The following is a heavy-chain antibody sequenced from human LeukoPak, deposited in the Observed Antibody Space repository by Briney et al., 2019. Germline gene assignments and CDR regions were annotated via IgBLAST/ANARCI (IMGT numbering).Heavy chain of an antibody. V-gene: IGHV3-7*01. CDR3: ARDWLAGNPYHAFDL. D-gene: IGHD3-22*01. CDR2: IKEDGSEE. J-gene: IGHJ3*01. Sequence: PGGSLRLSCAASGFTFSSYWMSWVRQAPGKGLECVANIKEDGSEEYYVDSAKGRFSISRDNAKNSLYLQMNSLRAEDTAVYYCARDWLAGNPYHAFDLWGKGTMVTVSS. CDR1: GFTFSSYW.